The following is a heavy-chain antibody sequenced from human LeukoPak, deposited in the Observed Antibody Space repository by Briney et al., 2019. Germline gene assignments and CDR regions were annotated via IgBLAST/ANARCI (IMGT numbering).Heavy chain of an antibody. D-gene: IGHD3-10*01. CDR2: IRYDGSNK. CDR3: AKDSPDGYYYGSGSCLDP. CDR1: GFTFSSYG. V-gene: IGHV3-30*02. J-gene: IGHJ5*02. Sequence: TGGSLRLSCAASGFTFSSYGMHWVRQAPGKGLEWVAFIRYDGSNKYYADSVKGRFTISRENSKNTLYLQMNSLRAEDTAVHYCAKDSPDGYYYGSGSCLDPWGQGTLVTVSS.